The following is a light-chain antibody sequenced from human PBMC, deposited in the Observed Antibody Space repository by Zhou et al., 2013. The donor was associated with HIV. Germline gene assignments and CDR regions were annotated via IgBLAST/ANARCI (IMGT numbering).Light chain of an antibody. V-gene: IGKV1-5*03. Sequence: DIQMTQSPSTLSASVGDRVTIACRASQSISNWLAWYKQRPGKAPKLLMYEASTLESGVPSRFSGSGSGTHFTLTINSLQPDDFATYYCQQYNTYSGTFGQGTKVEIK. CDR3: QQYNTYSGT. CDR2: EAS. J-gene: IGKJ1*01. CDR1: QSISNW.